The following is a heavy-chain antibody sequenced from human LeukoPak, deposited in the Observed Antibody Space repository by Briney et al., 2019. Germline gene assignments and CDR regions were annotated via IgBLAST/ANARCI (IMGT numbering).Heavy chain of an antibody. CDR2: IGSSGSPT. CDR1: GFAFSSYN. CDR3: ARRPYSDTSGRLSDV. V-gene: IGHV3-48*02. Sequence: AGGSLRLSCAASGFAFSSYNMNWVRQAPGKGLEWISYIGSSGSPTHYADSVGGRFTISRDNAKNSLYLQMNSLRDEDTAVYFCARRPYSDTSGRLSDVWGQGTTVTVSS. D-gene: IGHD3-22*01. J-gene: IGHJ6*02.